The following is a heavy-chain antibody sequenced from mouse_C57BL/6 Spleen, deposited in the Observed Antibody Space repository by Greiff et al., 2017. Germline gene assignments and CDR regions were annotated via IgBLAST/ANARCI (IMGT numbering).Heavy chain of an antibody. V-gene: IGHV1-81*01. CDR3: ARDYYSNYPFVDS. Sequence: QVQLQQSGAELARPGASVKLSCKASGYTFTSYGISWVKQRTGQGLEWIGEIYPRSGNTYYNEKFKGKATLTADKSSSTAYMELRSLTSEDFAVYFCARDYYSNYPFVDSGGQGTTLTVSS. D-gene: IGHD2-5*01. CDR2: IYPRSGNT. J-gene: IGHJ2*01. CDR1: GYTFTSYG.